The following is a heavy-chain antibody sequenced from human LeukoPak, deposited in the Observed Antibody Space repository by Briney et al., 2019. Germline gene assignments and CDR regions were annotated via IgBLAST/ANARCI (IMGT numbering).Heavy chain of an antibody. J-gene: IGHJ4*02. D-gene: IGHD3-9*01. V-gene: IGHV3-23*01. Sequence: GGSLRLSCAASGFSFSYFAMSWVRQAPGKGLEWVSTFSVSDGNTYYADSVKGRFTISRDNSKNTLSLQMNSLRAEDTAVYYCATQAYDILTGYYIGGVYWGQGTLVTVSS. CDR2: FSVSDGNT. CDR3: ATQAYDILTGYYIGGVY. CDR1: GFSFSYFA.